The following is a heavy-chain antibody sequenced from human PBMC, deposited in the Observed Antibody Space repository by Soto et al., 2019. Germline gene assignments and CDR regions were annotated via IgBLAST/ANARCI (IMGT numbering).Heavy chain of an antibody. J-gene: IGHJ4*02. CDR2: ISAYNGNT. Sequence: QVQLVQSGAEVKKPGASVKVSCKASGYTFTNYAFSWVRQAPGQGLEWMGWISAYNGNTNYPQKLQGRVTMTTDTSRSTAYMALRSLRSDDTAGYYCARDLAAAGPFDCWGQGILVTVSS. D-gene: IGHD6-13*01. CDR1: GYTFTNYA. V-gene: IGHV1-18*01. CDR3: ARDLAAAGPFDC.